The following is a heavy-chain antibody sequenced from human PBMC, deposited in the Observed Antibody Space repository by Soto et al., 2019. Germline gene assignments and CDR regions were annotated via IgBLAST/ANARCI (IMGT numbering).Heavy chain of an antibody. Sequence: ASVKVSCKVSGYTLTESSLHWVRQAPGKGLEWMAGFYPEDGETIYAQKFQGRVTMTEDASTDTAYMELSSLRSEDTAVYYCATEGDNEFDYWGQGTLVTVSS. V-gene: IGHV1-24*01. D-gene: IGHD1-1*01. CDR1: GYTLTESS. J-gene: IGHJ4*02. CDR3: ATEGDNEFDY. CDR2: FYPEDGET.